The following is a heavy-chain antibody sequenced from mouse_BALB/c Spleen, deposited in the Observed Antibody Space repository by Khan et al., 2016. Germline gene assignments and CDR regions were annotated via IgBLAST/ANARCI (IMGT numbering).Heavy chain of an antibody. CDR2: IRSKSNNYAT. J-gene: IGHJ4*01. CDR1: GFTFNTYA. Sequence: EVVPVESGGGLVQPKGSLNLSCAASGFTFNTYAMNWVRQAPGKGLEWVARIRSKSNNYATYYADSVKDRFTISRDDSQSMLYLQMNNLKTEDTAMYYCVGYDYDYWGQGTSVTVSS. V-gene: IGHV10-1*02. D-gene: IGHD2-4*01. CDR3: VGYDYDY.